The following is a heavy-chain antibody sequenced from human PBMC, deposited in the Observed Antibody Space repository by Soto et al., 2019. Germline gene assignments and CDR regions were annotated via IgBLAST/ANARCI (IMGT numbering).Heavy chain of an antibody. CDR3: ARNRGSGSYYKDY. CDR1: GCRVSSNY. CDR2: IYSGGST. J-gene: IGHJ4*02. D-gene: IGHD3-10*01. Sequence: GGSLRLSCAASGCRVSSNYMSWVRQAPGKGLEWVSVIYSGGSTYYADSVKGRFTITRDKSKNTVNLQMNSLRAEDTAVYYCARNRGSGSYYKDYWGQGTLVTVSS. V-gene: IGHV3-66*01.